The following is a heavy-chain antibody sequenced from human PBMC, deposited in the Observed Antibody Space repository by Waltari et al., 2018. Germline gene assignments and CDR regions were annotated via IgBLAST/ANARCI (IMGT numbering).Heavy chain of an antibody. J-gene: IGHJ4*01. V-gene: IGHV3-15*01. CDR3: TTLDAPWGG. CDR1: GFGFTHAW. CDR2: IKSQNDGATT. Sequence: EVQMVEPGGGSVKPGDSLRLSCVASGFGFTHAWRRWVRQAPGKGLEWVGRIKSQNDGATTDFAASVRGRFSISRDDSQNMVFLQMNSLRVEDTALYYCTTLDAPWGGWGHGTLVTVSS. D-gene: IGHD7-27*01.